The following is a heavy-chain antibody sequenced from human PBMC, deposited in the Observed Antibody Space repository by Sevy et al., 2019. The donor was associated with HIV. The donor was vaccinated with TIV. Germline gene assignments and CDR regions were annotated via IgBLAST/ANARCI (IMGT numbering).Heavy chain of an antibody. D-gene: IGHD1-26*01. J-gene: IGHJ4*02. V-gene: IGHV3-21*01. CDR3: ASSRELLGGYFDY. Sequence: GGSLRLSCAASGFTFSSYSMNWVRQAPGKGLEWVSSISSSSSYIYYADSVKGRFTISRDNAKNSLYLQMNSLRAEDTAVYYCASSRELLGGYFDYWGQGTLVTVSS. CDR2: ISSSSSYI. CDR1: GFTFSSYS.